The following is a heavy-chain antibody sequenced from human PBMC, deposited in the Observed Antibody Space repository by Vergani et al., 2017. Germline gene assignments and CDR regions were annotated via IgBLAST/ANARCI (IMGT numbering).Heavy chain of an antibody. CDR3: ASDTHSGQRADR. CDR2: IHYSENT. CDR1: FDSIRNLY. Sequence: QVQLQESGPGLVKSSETLYLTCSVSFDSIRNLYCNWIRQPPGKGLEWIGSIHYSENTNYNPSLKTRVTISVDTSKNQFSLTLNSVTAADTAVYYCASDTHSGQRADRWGQGSLVTVTS. J-gene: IGHJ5*02. V-gene: IGHV4-59*11. D-gene: IGHD6-19*01.